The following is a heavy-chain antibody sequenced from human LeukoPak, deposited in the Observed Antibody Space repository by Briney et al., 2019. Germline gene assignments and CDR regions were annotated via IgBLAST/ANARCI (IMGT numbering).Heavy chain of an antibody. Sequence: GGSLRLSCAASGFTFDDYAMHWIRQAPGKGLEWVSGISWNSGSIGYADSVKGRFTTSRDNAKNSLYLQMNSLRAEDMALYYCAIGMYSGYDLGDYYFDYWGQGTLVTVSS. CDR3: AIGMYSGYDLGDYYFDY. CDR1: GFTFDDYA. V-gene: IGHV3-9*03. CDR2: ISWNSGSI. D-gene: IGHD5-12*01. J-gene: IGHJ4*02.